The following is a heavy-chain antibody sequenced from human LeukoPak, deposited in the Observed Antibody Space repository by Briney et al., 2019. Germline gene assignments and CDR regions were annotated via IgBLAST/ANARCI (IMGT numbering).Heavy chain of an antibody. CDR2: IYYSGST. D-gene: IGHD3-9*01. J-gene: IGHJ4*02. CDR1: GGSISSYY. V-gene: IGHV4-59*01. Sequence: SETLSLTCTVSGGSISSYYWSWIRQTPGKGLEWIGYIYYSGSTNYNPSLKSRVSISVDKSKNQFSLKLSSVTAADTAVYYCARSYYDILTGYYTNFDYWGQGTLVTVSS. CDR3: ARSYYDILTGYYTNFDY.